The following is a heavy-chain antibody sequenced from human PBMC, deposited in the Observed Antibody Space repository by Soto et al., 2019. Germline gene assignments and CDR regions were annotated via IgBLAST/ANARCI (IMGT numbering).Heavy chain of an antibody. CDR1: GFTFSDYY. Sequence: QVRLVESGGGLVKPGGSLRLSCAASGFTFSDYYMSWIRQAPGKGLEWVSYISSSGSTISYADSVKGRFTISRDNAKTSLYLQMNSLRAEDTAVYYCARDSFVYSSSSSCFDYWGQGTLVTVSS. V-gene: IGHV3-11*01. CDR3: ARDSFVYSSSSSCFDY. CDR2: ISSSGSTI. J-gene: IGHJ4*02. D-gene: IGHD6-6*01.